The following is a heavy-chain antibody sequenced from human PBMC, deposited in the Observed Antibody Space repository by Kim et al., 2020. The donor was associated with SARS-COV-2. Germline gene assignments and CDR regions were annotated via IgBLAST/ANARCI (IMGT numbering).Heavy chain of an antibody. CDR3: ARARINNDFWSGYYYYYGMDV. V-gene: IGHV4-59*13. J-gene: IGHJ6*02. D-gene: IGHD3-3*01. CDR1: GGSISSYY. Sequence: SQTLSLTCTVSGGSISSYYWSWIRQPPGKGLEWIGYIYYSGSTNYNPSLKSRVTISVDTSKNQFSLKLSSVTAADTAVYYCARARINNDFWSGYYYYYGMDVWGQGTTVTVSS. CDR2: IYYSGST.